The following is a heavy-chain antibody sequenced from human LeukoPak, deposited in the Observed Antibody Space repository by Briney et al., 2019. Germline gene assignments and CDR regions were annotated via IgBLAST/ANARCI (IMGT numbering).Heavy chain of an antibody. CDR3: ARDSLEMATIDY. CDR2: IWYDGSNK. D-gene: IGHD5-24*01. CDR1: GFTFSSYG. V-gene: IGHV3-33*01. J-gene: IGHJ4*02. Sequence: PGRSLGLSCAASGFTFSSYGMHWVRQAPGKGLEWVAVIWYDGSNKYYADSVKGRFTISRDSSKNTLYLQMNSLRAEDTAVYYCARDSLEMATIDYWGQGTLVTVSS.